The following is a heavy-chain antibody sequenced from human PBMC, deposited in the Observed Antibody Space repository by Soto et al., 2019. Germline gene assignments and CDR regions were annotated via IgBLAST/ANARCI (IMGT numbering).Heavy chain of an antibody. CDR3: VRYCSTTNCPFDY. CDR1: GGSISSGGSY. J-gene: IGHJ4*02. CDR2: IYYSGNT. D-gene: IGHD2-2*01. Sequence: SETLSLTCTVSGGSISSGGSYWGWIRQPPGKGLEWIGYIYYSGNTILNPSLRSRVTLSVDTSKNQFSLNLSSVTAADTAVYYCVRYCSTTNCPFDYWGQGTLVPVSS. V-gene: IGHV4-30-4*01.